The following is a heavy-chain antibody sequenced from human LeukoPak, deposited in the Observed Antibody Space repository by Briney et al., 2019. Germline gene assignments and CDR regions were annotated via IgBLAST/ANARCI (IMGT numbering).Heavy chain of an antibody. CDR1: GFTFSNAW. CDR2: IRSKTDGGKK. D-gene: IGHD2-2*01. CDR3: KRDIVVVPTAITDYYQYYGMDV. J-gene: IGHJ6*02. V-gene: IGHV3-15*05. Sequence: GGSLRLSCAASGFTFSNAWMSWVRQAPGKGLEWVGRIRSKTDGGKKDYAAPVKGRFTISRDDSESTLYLQMNNLKTEDTAVYYCKRDIVVVPTAITDYYQYYGMDVWGQGTTVAVSS.